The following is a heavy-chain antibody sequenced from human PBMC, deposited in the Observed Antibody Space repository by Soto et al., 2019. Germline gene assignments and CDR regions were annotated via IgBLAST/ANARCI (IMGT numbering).Heavy chain of an antibody. J-gene: IGHJ5*02. Sequence: GGSLRLSCAASGFTFSSYGMHWVRQAPGKGLEWVAVISYDGSNKYYADSVKGRFTISRDNSKNTLYLQMNSLRAEDTAVYYCAKDPGYSYGWPPGGFWFDPWGQGTLVTVSS. CDR1: GFTFSSYG. V-gene: IGHV3-30*18. CDR3: AKDPGYSYGWPPGGFWFDP. D-gene: IGHD5-18*01. CDR2: ISYDGSNK.